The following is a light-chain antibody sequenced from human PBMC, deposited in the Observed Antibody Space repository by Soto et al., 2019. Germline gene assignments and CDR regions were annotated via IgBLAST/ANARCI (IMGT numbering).Light chain of an antibody. CDR3: QQRSNWPIT. CDR2: DAS. J-gene: IGKJ5*01. CDR1: QRVSKY. V-gene: IGKV3-11*01. Sequence: EIVFTQSPATLSLSPGERATLSCRTSQRVSKYFAWYQQKPGRAPRLLIYDASSRATGIPARFIGSGSGTDFTLTISSLEPEDFAIYYCQQRSNWPITFGQGTRLEIK.